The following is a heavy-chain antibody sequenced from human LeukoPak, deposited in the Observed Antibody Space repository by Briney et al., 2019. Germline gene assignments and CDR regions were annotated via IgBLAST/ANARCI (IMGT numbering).Heavy chain of an antibody. CDR2: ITYNSDAI. D-gene: IGHD3-10*01. CDR1: GFTFTHYA. V-gene: IGHV3-48*04. J-gene: IGHJ4*02. CDR3: VRDRAAPDS. Sequence: PGGSLRLSCAASGFTFTHYAMNWVRQAPGKGLEWLSYITYNSDAIYYADSVKGRFTVPRDNAKNSIYVQMNNLRAEDTAVYYCVRDRAAPDSWGQGTLVTVSS.